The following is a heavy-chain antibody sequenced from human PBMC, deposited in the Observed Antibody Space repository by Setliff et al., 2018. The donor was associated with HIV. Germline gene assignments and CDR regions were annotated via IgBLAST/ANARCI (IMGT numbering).Heavy chain of an antibody. CDR2: IYYSGDT. CDR1: GYSISSGYY. CDR3: ARLSHSSGWYYYFDY. D-gene: IGHD6-19*01. J-gene: IGHJ4*02. Sequence: PSETLSLTCTVTGYSISSGYYWSWIRQTLGKGLEWIGYIYYSGDTYYNPSLKSRVTISVDTSKNQFSLKLSSVTAADTAVYYCARLSHSSGWYYYFDYWGQGTLVTVSS. V-gene: IGHV4-38-2*02.